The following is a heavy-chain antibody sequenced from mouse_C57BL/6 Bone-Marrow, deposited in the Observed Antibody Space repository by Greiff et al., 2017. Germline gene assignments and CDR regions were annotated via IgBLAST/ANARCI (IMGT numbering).Heavy chain of an antibody. CDR3: ARPHYGSSYYFDY. D-gene: IGHD1-1*01. V-gene: IGHV5-17*01. Sequence: EVKLVESGGGLVKPGGSLKLSCAASGFTFSDYGMHWVRQAPEKGLEWVAYISSGSSTNYYADTVKGRFTISRDNAKNTLFLQMTSLRSEDTAMYYCARPHYGSSYYFDYWGQGTTLTVSS. CDR2: ISSGSSTN. J-gene: IGHJ2*01. CDR1: GFTFSDYG.